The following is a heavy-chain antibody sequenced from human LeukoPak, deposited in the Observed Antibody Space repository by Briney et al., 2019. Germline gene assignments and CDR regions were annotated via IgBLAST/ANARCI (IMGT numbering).Heavy chain of an antibody. CDR1: GFTFTSHA. CDR2: ISSDGSNK. D-gene: IGHD1-26*01. V-gene: IGHV3-30*07. J-gene: IGHJ4*02. Sequence: GGSLRLSCAASGFTFTSHAMHWLRQAPGKGLEWVAVISSDGSNKYYADSVKGRFTISRDTSKNTLYLQMNSLRAEDTAVYYCAREGFVGATMADYWGQGTLVTVYS. CDR3: AREGFVGATMADY.